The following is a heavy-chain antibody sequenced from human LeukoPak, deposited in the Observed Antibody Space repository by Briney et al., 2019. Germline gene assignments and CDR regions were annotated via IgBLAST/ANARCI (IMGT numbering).Heavy chain of an antibody. Sequence: ASVKVSCKASGYTFTGYYMHWVRQAPGQGLEWMGRINPNSGGTNYAQKFQGRVTMTRDTSASTAYMELSSLTSEDTAVYYCARGRWSATTASYYLDFWGQGTLVTVSS. CDR2: INPNSGGT. CDR1: GYTFTGYY. V-gene: IGHV1-2*06. J-gene: IGHJ4*02. CDR3: ARGRWSATTASYYLDF. D-gene: IGHD5-24*01.